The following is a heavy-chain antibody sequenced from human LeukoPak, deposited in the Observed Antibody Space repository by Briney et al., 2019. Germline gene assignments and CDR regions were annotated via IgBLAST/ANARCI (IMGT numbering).Heavy chain of an antibody. J-gene: IGHJ6*03. CDR2: IYYSGST. D-gene: IGHD5-12*01. Sequence: TSETLSLTCTVSGGSISSYYWSWIRQPPGKGLEWIGYIYYSGSTNYNPSLKSRVTISVDTSKNQFSLKLSSVTAADTAVYYCARAGISGYDFNYYYYMDVWGKGTTVTVSS. V-gene: IGHV4-59*01. CDR3: ARAGISGYDFNYYYYMDV. CDR1: GGSISSYY.